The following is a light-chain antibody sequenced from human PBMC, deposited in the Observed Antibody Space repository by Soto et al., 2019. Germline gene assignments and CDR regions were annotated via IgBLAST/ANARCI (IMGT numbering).Light chain of an antibody. Sequence: DIQMTQSPSSPSASVGDRVTITCRASQSISTYLNWYQQKPGKAPTLLIYAATSLQSGVPSRFSGSGSGTDFTLIITSLQPEDFATYYCQQSYRTPRTFGQGTKVEIK. J-gene: IGKJ1*01. CDR2: AAT. CDR1: QSISTY. V-gene: IGKV1-39*01. CDR3: QQSYRTPRT.